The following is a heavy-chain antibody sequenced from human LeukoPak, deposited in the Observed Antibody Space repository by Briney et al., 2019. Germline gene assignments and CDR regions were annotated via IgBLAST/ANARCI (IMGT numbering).Heavy chain of an antibody. Sequence: KPSETLSLTCTVSGGSISSSDYYWGWIRQPPGKGLEWIGSIYFGGSTNYNPSLKSRVTISIDKSKNQFSLDLSSVTAADTAVYYCARGLNYDLNPWGQGTLVTVSS. V-gene: IGHV4-39*07. D-gene: IGHD3-3*01. J-gene: IGHJ5*02. CDR1: GGSISSSDYY. CDR2: IYFGGST. CDR3: ARGLNYDLNP.